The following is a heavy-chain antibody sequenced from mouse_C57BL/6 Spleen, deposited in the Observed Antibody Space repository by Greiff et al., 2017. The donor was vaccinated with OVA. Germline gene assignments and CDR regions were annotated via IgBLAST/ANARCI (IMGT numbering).Heavy chain of an antibody. CDR1: GFTFSSYG. V-gene: IGHV5-6*01. CDR3: ARHENFDY. Sequence: EVKVVESGGDLVKPGGSLKLSCAASGFTFSSYGMSWVRQTPDKRLEWVATISSGGSYTYYPDSVKGRFTISSDNAKNTLYLQMSSLKSEDTAMYYCARHENFDYWGQGTTLTVSS. J-gene: IGHJ2*01. CDR2: ISSGGSYT.